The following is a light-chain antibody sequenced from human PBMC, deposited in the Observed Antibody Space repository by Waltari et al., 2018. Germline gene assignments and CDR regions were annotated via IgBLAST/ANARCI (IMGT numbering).Light chain of an antibody. CDR2: GAS. J-gene: IGKJ3*01. CDR1: QTITGSW. V-gene: IGKV3-20*01. CDR3: QQYDGSVVT. Sequence: EIVLTQSPGTLSVSPGERVTVSCRASQTITGSWLTWYHQKPGQAPRLLIYGASNRAPGIPDRFSGSGSGTDYTLTISRLEPEDSAVYYCQQYDGSVVTF.